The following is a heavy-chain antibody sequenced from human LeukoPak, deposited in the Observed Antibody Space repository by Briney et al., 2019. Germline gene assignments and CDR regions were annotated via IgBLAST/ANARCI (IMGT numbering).Heavy chain of an antibody. V-gene: IGHV4-39*01. CDR2: ISYSGST. CDR1: GGSISSSCYY. D-gene: IGHD2/OR15-2a*01. J-gene: IGHJ3*02. CDR3: AVTYFNNPEAAFDI. Sequence: PSETLSLICTVSGGSISSSCYYWGWIRQPPGKGLEWIGSISYSGSTYYNPSLKSRVTISIDTSKNQFSLKLSSVTAADTTVYYCAVTYFNNPEAAFDIPGQRKTWTVSS.